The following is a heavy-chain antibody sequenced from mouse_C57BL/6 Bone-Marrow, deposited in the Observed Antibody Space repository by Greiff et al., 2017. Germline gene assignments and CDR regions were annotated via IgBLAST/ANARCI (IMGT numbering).Heavy chain of an antibody. CDR2: IYPRSGNN. CDR1: GYTFTSYG. D-gene: IGHD5-5*01. CDR3: ARVGRYLFDY. V-gene: IGHV1-81*01. J-gene: IGHJ2*01. Sequence: VKVVESGAELARPGASVKLSCKASGYTFTSYGISWVKQRTGQGLEWIGEIYPRSGNNYYNEKFKGKATLTADKSSSTAYMELRSLTSEDSAVYFCARVGRYLFDYWGQGTTLTVSS.